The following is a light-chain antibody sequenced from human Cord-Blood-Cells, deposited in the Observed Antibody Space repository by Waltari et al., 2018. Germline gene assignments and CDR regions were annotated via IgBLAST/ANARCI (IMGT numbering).Light chain of an antibody. CDR2: DVS. CDR3: SSYTSSSTYV. V-gene: IGLV2-14*01. Sequence: QSALTQPASVSGSPGQSITISCTGTSSDVGGFNYFSCYQQHPGKAPKLMIHDVSNRPSGVSNRFSGSKSGNTASLTISGLQAEDEADYYCSSYTSSSTYVFGTGTKVTVL. J-gene: IGLJ1*01. CDR1: SSDVGGFNY.